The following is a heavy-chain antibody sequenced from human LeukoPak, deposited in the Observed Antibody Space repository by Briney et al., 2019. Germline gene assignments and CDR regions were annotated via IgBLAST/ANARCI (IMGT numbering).Heavy chain of an antibody. V-gene: IGHV4-31*03. J-gene: IGHJ3*02. D-gene: IGHD3-22*01. Sequence: SETLSLTCTVSGGSISSGGYYWSWIRQHPGKGLEWIGYIYYSGSTYYNPSLKSRVTISVDTSKNQFSLKLSSVTAADTAVYYCARDRVGGSGYGDAFDIWGQGTMVTVSS. CDR3: ARDRVGGSGYGDAFDI. CDR2: IYYSGST. CDR1: GGSISSGGYY.